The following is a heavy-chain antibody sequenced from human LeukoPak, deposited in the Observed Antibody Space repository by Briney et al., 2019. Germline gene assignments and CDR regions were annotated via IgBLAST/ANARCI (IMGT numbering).Heavy chain of an antibody. Sequence: SETLSLTCTVSGYSISSGYYWGWIRQPPGKGLEWIGSIYHSGSTYYNPSLKSRVTMSVDTSKNQFSLKLSSVTAADTAVYYCARAVTYYYDSSGYYLDYWGQGTLVTVSS. CDR3: ARAVTYYYDSSGYYLDY. CDR2: IYHSGST. J-gene: IGHJ4*02. D-gene: IGHD3-22*01. V-gene: IGHV4-38-2*02. CDR1: GYSISSGYY.